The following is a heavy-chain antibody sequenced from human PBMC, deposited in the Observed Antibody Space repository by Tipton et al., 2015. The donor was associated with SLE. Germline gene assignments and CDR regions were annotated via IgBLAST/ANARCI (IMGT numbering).Heavy chain of an antibody. Sequence: QLVQSGGGLVKPGGSLRLSCAASGFTFSSYSMNWVRQAPGKGLEWVSSISSSSSYIYYADSVKGRFTISRDNAKNSLYLQMNSLRAEDTAVYYCARLRSSGYYSYDAFDIWGQGTMVTVSS. CDR2: ISSSSSYI. J-gene: IGHJ3*02. D-gene: IGHD3-22*01. V-gene: IGHV3-21*03. CDR1: GFTFSSYS. CDR3: ARLRSSGYYSYDAFDI.